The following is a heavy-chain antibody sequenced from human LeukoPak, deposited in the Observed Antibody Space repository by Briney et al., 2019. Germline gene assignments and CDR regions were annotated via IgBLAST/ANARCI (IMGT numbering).Heavy chain of an antibody. D-gene: IGHD3-3*01. CDR1: GYSFLNSW. Sequence: GESLKISCRGFGYSFLNSWIAWVRQMPGYGLEWMGIIHPGDSDIRYSPSFQGQVTISADKSITTAYLQWSSLKASDTALYYCARRSNYDGYFFDFWGQGTRVTVSS. CDR3: ARRSNYDGYFFDF. CDR2: IHPGDSDI. V-gene: IGHV5-51*01. J-gene: IGHJ4*02.